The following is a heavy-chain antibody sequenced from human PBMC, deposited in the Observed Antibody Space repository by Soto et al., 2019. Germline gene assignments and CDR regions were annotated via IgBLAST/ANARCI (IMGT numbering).Heavy chain of an antibody. CDR2: MRYSGET. CDR1: GGSITSSSYY. V-gene: IGHV4-39*01. D-gene: IGHD1-26*01. Sequence: QLHLQQSGPGLVKPSETLSLTCTVSGGSITSSSYYWGWVRQPPGKGFEWIGNMRYSGETHSDPSLQSRVTISVDTPNSQFSLSLTSVTAADTAIYFCVCSLGPTTGIDYWGQGILVTVSS. CDR3: VCSLGPTTGIDY. J-gene: IGHJ4*02.